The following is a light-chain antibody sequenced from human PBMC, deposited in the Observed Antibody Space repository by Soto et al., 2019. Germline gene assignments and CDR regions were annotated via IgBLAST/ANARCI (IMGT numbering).Light chain of an antibody. V-gene: IGLV2-8*01. CDR3: SSSAGIYHYLV. CDR2: EVN. CDR1: SSDIGGYNS. Sequence: QSALTQPPSASGSPVQSVTISCTGTSSDIGGYNSVSWYQQHPGKAPRLMIYEVNKRPSGVPDRFSGSKSGYTASLTVSGLQTEDEAFYYCSSSAGIYHYLVFGGGTKLTVL. J-gene: IGLJ3*02.